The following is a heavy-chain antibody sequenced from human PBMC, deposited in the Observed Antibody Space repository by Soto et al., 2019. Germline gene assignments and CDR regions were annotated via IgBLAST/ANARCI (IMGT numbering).Heavy chain of an antibody. CDR2: INSDGNIK. V-gene: IGHV3-74*01. CDR3: ARLPVTAVTSIDY. D-gene: IGHD2-21*02. CDR1: GFTFSNYW. Sequence: EVQLVESGGGLVQPGGSLRLSCAASGFTFSNYWMHCVRQAPGKGLVCVSRINSDGNIKYYADSVKGRFTISRDNARHRLYLQVNSLTDEDTAVYYCARLPVTAVTSIDYWGQGTLVSVSS. J-gene: IGHJ4*02.